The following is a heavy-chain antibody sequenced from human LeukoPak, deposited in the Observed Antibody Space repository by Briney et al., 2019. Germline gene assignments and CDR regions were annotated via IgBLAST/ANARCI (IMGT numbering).Heavy chain of an antibody. Sequence: SETLSLTCTLTAGSTIDNSLYCGWIRQPPGKGLEWIGRIFHSVTTNYSPSLERRVTIAVDTSKNQFSLRMTSVTAADTALYYCARLTDSWGHGTLVTVSS. CDR2: IFHSVTT. J-gene: IGHJ5*01. CDR1: AGSTIDNSLY. D-gene: IGHD3-10*01. V-gene: IGHV4-39*01. CDR3: ARLTDS.